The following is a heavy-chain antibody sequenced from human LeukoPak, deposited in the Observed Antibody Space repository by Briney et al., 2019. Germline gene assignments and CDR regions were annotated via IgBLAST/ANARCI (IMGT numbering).Heavy chain of an antibody. CDR3: AKVLVLVSANRYYFDY. D-gene: IGHD2-15*01. CDR2: ISGSGNST. J-gene: IGHJ4*02. Sequence: PGGSLRLSCAASGLTFSGSAMSWVRQAPGMGLEWVSLISGSGNSTYYADSVKGRFTISRDNSKNTLYLQMNSLRAEDTAVYYCAKVLVLVSANRYYFDYWGQGTLVTVSS. V-gene: IGHV3-23*01. CDR1: GLTFSGSA.